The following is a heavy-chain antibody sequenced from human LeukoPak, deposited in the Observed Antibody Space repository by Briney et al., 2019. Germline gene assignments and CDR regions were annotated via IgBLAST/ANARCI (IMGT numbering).Heavy chain of an antibody. CDR1: GYTFTSYD. J-gene: IGHJ4*02. D-gene: IGHD4-17*01. V-gene: IGHV1-8*01. CDR2: MNPNSGNT. CDR3: ARGHRHYGDYTVLGY. Sequence: GASVKVPCKASGYTFTSYDINWVRQATGQGLEWMGWMNPNSGNTGYAQKFQGRVTMTRNTSISTAYMELSSLRSEDTAVYYCARGHRHYGDYTVLGYWGQGTLVTVSS.